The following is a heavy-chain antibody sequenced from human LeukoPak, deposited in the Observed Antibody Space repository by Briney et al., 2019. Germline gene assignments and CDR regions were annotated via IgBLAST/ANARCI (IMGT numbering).Heavy chain of an antibody. CDR3: ASRGLLKGFDP. J-gene: IGHJ5*02. D-gene: IGHD2-8*01. CDR2: ISYDGSNK. Sequence: GGSLRLSCAASGFTFSSYAMHWVRQAPGKGLEWVAVISYDGSNKYYADSVKGRFTISRDNAKNSLYLQVNSLRAEDTAVYYCASRGLLKGFDPWGQGTLVTVSS. V-gene: IGHV3-30*04. CDR1: GFTFSSYA.